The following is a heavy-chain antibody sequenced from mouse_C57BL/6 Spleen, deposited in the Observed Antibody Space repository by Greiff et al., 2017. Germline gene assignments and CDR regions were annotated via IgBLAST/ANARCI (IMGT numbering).Heavy chain of an antibody. Sequence: LVESGASVKISCKASGYSFTGYYMNWVKQSPEKSLEWIGEINPSTGGTTYNQKFKAKATLTVDKSSSTAYMQLKSLTSEDSAVYYCARRTTGVAEYWYFDVWGTGTTVTVSS. CDR2: INPSTGGT. CDR1: GYSFTGYY. V-gene: IGHV1-42*01. D-gene: IGHD1-1*01. J-gene: IGHJ1*03. CDR3: ARRTTGVAEYWYFDV.